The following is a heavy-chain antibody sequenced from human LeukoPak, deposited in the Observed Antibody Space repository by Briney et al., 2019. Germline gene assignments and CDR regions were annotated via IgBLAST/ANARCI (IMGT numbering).Heavy chain of an antibody. CDR1: GFTFSSSW. CDR2: INSDERST. J-gene: IGHJ3*01. CDR3: ARDRATYYYDNSAVF. V-gene: IGHV3-74*01. Sequence: GGSLRLSCAASGFTFSSSWMHWVRQAPGKGLVWVSRINSDERSTSYADSVKGRFTISRDNAKNTLFLQMNSLRADDTAVYYCARDRATYYYDNSAVFWGQGTMVTVSS. D-gene: IGHD3-22*01.